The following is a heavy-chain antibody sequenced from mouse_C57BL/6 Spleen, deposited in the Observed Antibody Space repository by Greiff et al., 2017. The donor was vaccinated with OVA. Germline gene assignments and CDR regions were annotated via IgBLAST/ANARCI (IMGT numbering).Heavy chain of an antibody. Sequence: VQLQQPGAELVMPGASVKLSCKASGYTFTSYWMHWVKQRPGQGLEWIGEIDPSDSYTNYNQKFKGKSTLTVDKSSSTAYMQLSSLTSEDSAVYYCAFITTVGGNFDYWGQGTTLTVSS. CDR3: AFITTVGGNFDY. J-gene: IGHJ2*01. V-gene: IGHV1-69*01. D-gene: IGHD1-1*01. CDR1: GYTFTSYW. CDR2: IDPSDSYT.